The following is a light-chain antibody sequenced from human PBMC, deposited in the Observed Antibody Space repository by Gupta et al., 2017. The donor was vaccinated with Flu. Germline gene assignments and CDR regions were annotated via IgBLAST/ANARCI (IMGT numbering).Light chain of an antibody. J-gene: IGKJ3*01. V-gene: IGKV4-1*01. Sequence: SLGDRATINCKSSQSVLSSSNNKNYLAWYQQKPGQPPKLLICWASTRESGVPDRFSGSGSGTDFTLTISSLQAEDVAVYYCQQDISSHFTFGHGTKVDIK. CDR2: WAS. CDR1: QSVLSSSNNKNY. CDR3: QQDISSHFT.